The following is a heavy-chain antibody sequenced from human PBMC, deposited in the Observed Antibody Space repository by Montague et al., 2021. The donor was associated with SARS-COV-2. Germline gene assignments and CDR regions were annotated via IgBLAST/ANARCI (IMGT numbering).Heavy chain of an antibody. D-gene: IGHD2-21*01. V-gene: IGHV4-59*01. CDR2: IFYNGST. CDR1: FGSISTYY. Sequence: SETLSLTCTVSFGSISTYYWSWIRQPPGKGLEWIGFIFYNGSTKYNPSLKRRVSISLDTSKNQSSLKLSSVTAADTAVYYCARQDAWAYCGDECYRGWSDSWGQGTLVTVSS. CDR3: ARQDAWAYCGDECYRGWSDS. J-gene: IGHJ5*01.